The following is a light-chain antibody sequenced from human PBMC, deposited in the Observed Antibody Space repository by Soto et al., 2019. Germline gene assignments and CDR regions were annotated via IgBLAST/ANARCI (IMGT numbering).Light chain of an antibody. CDR3: KQYGSSGT. Sequence: ELVLTQSPGTMTQSPLARATLSCRASQSVSNNYLAWYQQKPGQDPRLLIYGASNRATGIPDRFSGSGSGTDFTLTISRLEPEDFAVYYCKQYGSSGTVGEGSKVDI. J-gene: IGKJ4*02. V-gene: IGKV3-20*01. CDR1: QSVSNNY. CDR2: GAS.